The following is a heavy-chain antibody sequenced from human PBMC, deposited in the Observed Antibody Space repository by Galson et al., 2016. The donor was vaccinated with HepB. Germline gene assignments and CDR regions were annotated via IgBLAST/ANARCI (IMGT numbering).Heavy chain of an antibody. D-gene: IGHD4-17*01. CDR3: AKKWSYGDYSYFDY. J-gene: IGHJ4*02. CDR1: GFTFSSYW. Sequence: SLRLSCAASGFTFSSYWMSWVRQAPGKELEWVANIKEDGSEEYYVDSVKSRFTISRDNAKNSLYLQMNRLRAEDTAVYYCAKKWSYGDYSYFDYWGQGTLVTVSS. CDR2: IKEDGSEE. V-gene: IGHV3-7*01.